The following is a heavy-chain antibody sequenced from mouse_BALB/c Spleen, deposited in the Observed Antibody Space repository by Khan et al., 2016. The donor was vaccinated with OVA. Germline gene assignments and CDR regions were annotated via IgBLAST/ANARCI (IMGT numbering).Heavy chain of an antibody. J-gene: IGHJ1*01. CDR1: GYTFTNYG. V-gene: IGHV9-1*02. Sequence: QIQLVQSGPELKKPGETVKISCKASGYTFTNYGMNWVKQAPGKGLKWMGWINTYTGEPTYADDFKGRFVLSLETTARTAYLQISNLKYEDMTTYFCARISSSWYSDVWGAGTTVTVSS. CDR3: ARISSSWYSDV. D-gene: IGHD6-2*01. CDR2: INTYTGEP.